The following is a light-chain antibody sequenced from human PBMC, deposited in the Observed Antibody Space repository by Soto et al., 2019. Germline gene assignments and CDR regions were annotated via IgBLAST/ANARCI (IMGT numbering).Light chain of an antibody. J-gene: IGKJ4*01. Sequence: EIVMTQSPATLSVSPGERATLSCRASQSVSSNLAWYQQKPGQAPRLLIYGASTRATGIPARFSGSGSGTEFTLTISSLQSEDFAVYYCHQYNNWPPIFGGGTKVDI. CDR2: GAS. CDR1: QSVSSN. V-gene: IGKV3-15*01. CDR3: HQYNNWPPI.